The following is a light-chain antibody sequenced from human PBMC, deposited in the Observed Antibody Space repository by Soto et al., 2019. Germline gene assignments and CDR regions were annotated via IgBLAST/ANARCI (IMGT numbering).Light chain of an antibody. CDR3: QQYHYWPA. CDR2: GAA. CDR1: QSVFSS. V-gene: IGKV3-15*01. J-gene: IGKJ1*01. Sequence: EIVMTQSPATLSVSPGERATLSCRASQSVFSSLAWYQQKPGQAPRLLIYGAATRATGIPARFSGSGSGTEFTLTISSLQSEDFAVFYCQQYHYWPALGQGTKVEIK.